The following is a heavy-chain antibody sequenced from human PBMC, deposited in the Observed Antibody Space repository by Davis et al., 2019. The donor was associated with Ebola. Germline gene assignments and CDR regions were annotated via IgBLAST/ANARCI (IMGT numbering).Heavy chain of an antibody. D-gene: IGHD3/OR15-3a*01. CDR2: ISSSSSYI. J-gene: IGHJ6*02. Sequence: PGGSLRLSCAASGFTFSNYWMTWVRRAPGKGLEWVSSISSSSSYIFYADSVKGRFTISRDNAKNSLYLHMDSLRAEDTAVYFCARVAGLGKQVDAMDVWGQGTTVTVSS. V-gene: IGHV3-21*04. CDR3: ARVAGLGKQVDAMDV. CDR1: GFTFSNYW.